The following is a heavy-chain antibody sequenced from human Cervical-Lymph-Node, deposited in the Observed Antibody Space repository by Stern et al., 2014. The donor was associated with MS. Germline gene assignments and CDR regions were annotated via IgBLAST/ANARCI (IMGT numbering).Heavy chain of an antibody. CDR3: AAKKDYYDSSGDDAFDI. CDR1: GFTFTSSA. D-gene: IGHD3-22*01. J-gene: IGHJ3*02. CDR2: VVVGRGNT. V-gene: IGHV1-58*01. Sequence: QLVQSGPEVKKPGTSVKVSCKASGFTFTSSAVQWVRQARGQRLEWIGWVVVGRGNTNYAQKFQERVTITRDMSTSTAYMELSSLRSEDTAVYYCAAKKDYYDSSGDDAFDIWGQGTMVTVSS.